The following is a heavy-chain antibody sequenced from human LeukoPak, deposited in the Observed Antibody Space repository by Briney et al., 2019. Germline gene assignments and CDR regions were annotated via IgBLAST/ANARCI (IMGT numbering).Heavy chain of an antibody. Sequence: PGGSLRLSCAASGFMFSSYDMHWVRQITGGGLERVSGIGTAGDTYYLGSVKGRFTISRDNSKNTLYLQVNSLRAEDTAVYYCAKAPRSTTVTPDYWGQGTLVTVSS. CDR3: AKAPRSTTVTPDY. CDR1: GFMFSSYD. J-gene: IGHJ4*02. V-gene: IGHV3-13*01. CDR2: IGTAGDT. D-gene: IGHD4-17*01.